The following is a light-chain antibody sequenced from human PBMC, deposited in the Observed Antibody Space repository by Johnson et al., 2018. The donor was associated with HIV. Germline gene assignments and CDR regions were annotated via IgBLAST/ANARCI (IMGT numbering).Light chain of an antibody. CDR1: SSNIGNNY. Sequence: QSVLTQPPSVSAAPGQKVTISCSGSSSNIGNNYVSWYQHLPGTAPKLLIYENTKRPSGVPDRFSGSKSGSSATLGIPGLQTGDEADYYCATLDRSLSAGGVFGTGTKVTVL. V-gene: IGLV1-51*02. CDR2: ENT. J-gene: IGLJ1*01. CDR3: ATLDRSLSAGGV.